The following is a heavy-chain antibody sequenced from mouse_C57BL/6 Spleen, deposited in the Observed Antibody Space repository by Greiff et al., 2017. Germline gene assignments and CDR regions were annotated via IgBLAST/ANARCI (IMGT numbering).Heavy chain of an antibody. CDR2: INYDGSST. CDR1: GFTFSDYY. D-gene: IGHD2-1*01. Sequence: EVKLVESEGGLVQPGSSMKLSCTASGFTFSDYYMAWVRQVPEKGLEWVANINYDGSSTYYLDSLKSRFIISRDNAKNILYLQMSSLKSEDTATYYCAREVGGNYLYAMDYWGQGTSVTVSS. J-gene: IGHJ4*01. CDR3: AREVGGNYLYAMDY. V-gene: IGHV5-16*01.